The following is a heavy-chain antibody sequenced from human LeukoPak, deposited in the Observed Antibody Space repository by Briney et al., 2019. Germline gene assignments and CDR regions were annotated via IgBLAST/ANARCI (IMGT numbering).Heavy chain of an antibody. D-gene: IGHD2-15*01. CDR3: ARVSCSGGSCYLDY. CDR1: GGSISSSSYY. J-gene: IGHJ4*02. Sequence: SETLSLTCTVSGGSISSSSYYWGWIRQPPGKGLEWIGRISYSGSTYYNPSLKSRVTMSVDTSKNQFSLKLSSVTAADTAVYYCARVSCSGGSCYLDYWGQGTLVTVSS. V-gene: IGHV4-39*07. CDR2: ISYSGST.